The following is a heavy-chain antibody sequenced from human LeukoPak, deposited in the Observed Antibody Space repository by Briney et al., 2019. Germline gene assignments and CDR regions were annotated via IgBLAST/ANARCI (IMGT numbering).Heavy chain of an antibody. Sequence: ASVKVSCKASGYTFTGYYMHWVRQAPGQGLEWMGWINPNSGGTNYAQKFQGRVTMTRDTSISTAYMELSRLRSDDTAVYYCARAALGYYYDSSGYYGEGSAPDYWGPGTLVTVSS. CDR3: ARAALGYYYDSSGYYGEGSAPDY. V-gene: IGHV1-2*02. CDR1: GYTFTGYY. D-gene: IGHD3-22*01. CDR2: INPNSGGT. J-gene: IGHJ4*02.